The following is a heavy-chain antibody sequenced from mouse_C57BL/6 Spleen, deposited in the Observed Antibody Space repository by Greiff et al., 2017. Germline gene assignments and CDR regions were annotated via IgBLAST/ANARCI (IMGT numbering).Heavy chain of an antibody. V-gene: IGHV1-76*01. D-gene: IGHD4-1*01. CDR1: GYTFTDYY. Sequence: QVQLQQSGAELVRPGASVKLSCKASGYTFTDYYINWVKQRPGQGLEWIARLYPGSGNTYYNEKFKGKATLTAEKSSSTAYMQLSSLTSEDSAVYFCARRENWDNAMDYWGQGTSVTVSS. J-gene: IGHJ4*01. CDR3: ARRENWDNAMDY. CDR2: LYPGSGNT.